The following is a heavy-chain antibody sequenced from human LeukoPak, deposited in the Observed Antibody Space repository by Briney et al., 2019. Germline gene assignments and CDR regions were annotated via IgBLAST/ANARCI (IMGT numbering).Heavy chain of an antibody. J-gene: IGHJ4*02. D-gene: IGHD2-15*01. CDR1: GYSFTSYW. V-gene: IGHV5-51*01. CDR3: ARLSDIVVVVAATLENYFDY. Sequence: GESLKISCKGSGYSFTSYWIGWVRQMPGKGLEWMGIIYPGDSDTRYSPSFQGQVTISADKSISTAYLQWSSLKASDTAMYYCARLSDIVVVVAATLENYFDYWGQGTLVTVSS. CDR2: IYPGDSDT.